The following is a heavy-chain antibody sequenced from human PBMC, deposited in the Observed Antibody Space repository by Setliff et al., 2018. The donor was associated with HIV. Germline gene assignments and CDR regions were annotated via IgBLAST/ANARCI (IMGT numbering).Heavy chain of an antibody. CDR1: GFTFSSYW. D-gene: IGHD3-16*01. J-gene: IGHJ3*01. Sequence: GGSLRLSCAASGFTFSSYWMHWVRQAPGKGLVWVSRLNTDGSSTKYADSVKGRFTISRDNAKNTLYLQMDSLRGEDTAVYYCARDDGGYNYAEAFDVWGQGTMVTVSS. CDR2: LNTDGSST. V-gene: IGHV3-74*03. CDR3: ARDDGGYNYAEAFDV.